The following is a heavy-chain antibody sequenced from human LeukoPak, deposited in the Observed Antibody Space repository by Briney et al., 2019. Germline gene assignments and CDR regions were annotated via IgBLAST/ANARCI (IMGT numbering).Heavy chain of an antibody. D-gene: IGHD6-6*01. CDR1: GFTFSSYA. J-gene: IGHJ4*02. V-gene: IGHV3-23*01. CDR2: ISGSASST. CDR3: AKFGAALPQKRLGTNTFDY. Sequence: GGSLRLSCAASGFTFSSYAMSWVRQAPGKGLEWVSAISGSASSTYYADSVKGRFTISRDNSKNTLYLQMNSLRAEDTAVYYCAKFGAALPQKRLGTNTFDYWGQRTLVTVSS.